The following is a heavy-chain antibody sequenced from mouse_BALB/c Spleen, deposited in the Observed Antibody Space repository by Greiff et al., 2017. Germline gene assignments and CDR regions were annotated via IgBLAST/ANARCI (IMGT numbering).Heavy chain of an antibody. Sequence: QVQLKQPGAELVKPGASVKMSCKASGYTFTSYNMHWVKQTPGQGLEWIGAIYPGNGDTSYNQKFKGKATLTADKSSSTAYMQLSSLTSEDSAVYYCARGHYGYDGAMDYWGQGTSVTVSS. V-gene: IGHV1-12*01. J-gene: IGHJ4*01. D-gene: IGHD2-2*01. CDR1: GYTFTSYN. CDR3: ARGHYGYDGAMDY. CDR2: IYPGNGDT.